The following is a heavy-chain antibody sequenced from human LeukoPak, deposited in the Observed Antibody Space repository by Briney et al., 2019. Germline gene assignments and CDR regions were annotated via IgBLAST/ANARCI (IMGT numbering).Heavy chain of an antibody. CDR3: ARAKPKNMVRGLIMRRESRYYFDY. V-gene: IGHV3-21*04. D-gene: IGHD3-10*01. J-gene: IGHJ4*02. CDR2: ISSSSSYI. CDR1: GFTFSSYS. Sequence: PGGSLRLSCAASGFTFSSYSMNWVRQTPGKGLEWVSSISSSSSYIFYADSVKGRFTMSRDNAKKSLFLQMNSLRAEDTAVYYCARAKPKNMVRGLIMRRESRYYFDYWGQGTLVTVSS.